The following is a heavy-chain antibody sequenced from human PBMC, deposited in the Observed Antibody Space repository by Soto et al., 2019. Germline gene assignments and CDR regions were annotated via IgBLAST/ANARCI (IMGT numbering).Heavy chain of an antibody. V-gene: IGHV4-34*01. J-gene: IGHJ4*02. CDR2: INHSGST. CDR1: GGSFSGYY. CDR3: AVADYDILTGYYRLDY. D-gene: IGHD3-9*01. Sequence: SETLSLTCAVYGGSFSGYYWSWIRQPPGKGLEWIGEINHSGSTNYNPSLKSRVTTSVDTSKNQFSLKLSSVTAADTAVYYCAVADYDILTGYYRLDYWGQGTLVTVSS.